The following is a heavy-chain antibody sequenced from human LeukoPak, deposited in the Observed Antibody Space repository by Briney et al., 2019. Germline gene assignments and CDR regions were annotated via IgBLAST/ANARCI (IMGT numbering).Heavy chain of an antibody. CDR2: IIPIFGTA. V-gene: IGHV1-69*13. Sequence: ASVKVSCKASGYTFTSHYMHWVRQAPGQGLEWMGGIIPIFGTANYAQKFQGRVTITADESTSTAYMELSSLRSEDTAVYYCARDDSFSFPPHRGFDYWGQGTLVTVSS. J-gene: IGHJ4*02. CDR1: GYTFTSHY. D-gene: IGHD3-10*01. CDR3: ARDDSFSFPPHRGFDY.